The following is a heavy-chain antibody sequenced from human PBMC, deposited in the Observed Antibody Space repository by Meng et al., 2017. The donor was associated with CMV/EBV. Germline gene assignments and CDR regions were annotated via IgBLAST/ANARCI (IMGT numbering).Heavy chain of an antibody. CDR2: IYWNDDK. CDR1: GFSLSTSGVG. J-gene: IGHJ4*02. Sequence: FTFSGFSLSTSGVGVGWIRQPPGKALEWLALIYWNDDKRYSPSLKSRLTITKDTSKNQVVLTMTNMDPVDTATYYCAHSKDWGFFDYWGQGTLVTVSS. D-gene: IGHD3-16*01. V-gene: IGHV2-5*01. CDR3: AHSKDWGFFDY.